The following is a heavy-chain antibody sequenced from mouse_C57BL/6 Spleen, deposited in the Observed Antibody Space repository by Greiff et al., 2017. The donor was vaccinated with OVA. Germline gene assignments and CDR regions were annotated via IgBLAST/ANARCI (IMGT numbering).Heavy chain of an antibody. V-gene: IGHV1-76*01. CDR1: GYTFTDYY. CDR2: IYPGSGNT. Sequence: QVQLQQSGAELVRPGASVKLSCKASGYTFTDYYINWVKQRPGQGLEWIARIYPGSGNTYYNEKFKGKATLTAEKSSSTAYMQLSSLTSEDSAVYLCARYDYLDYRGQGTTRTGSS. D-gene: IGHD2-12*01. CDR3: ARYDYLDY. J-gene: IGHJ2*01.